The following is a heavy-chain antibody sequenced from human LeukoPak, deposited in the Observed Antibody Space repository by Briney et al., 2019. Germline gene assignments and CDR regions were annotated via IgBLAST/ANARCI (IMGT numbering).Heavy chain of an antibody. Sequence: PGGSLRLSCAASGFTFSSYSMNWVRQAPGKGLEWVSSISSSSSYIYYADSVKGRFTISRDNAKNSLYLQMNSLRAEDTAVYYCARDGTPGYYYYMDVWGKGTTVTVSS. CDR1: GFTFSSYS. V-gene: IGHV3-21*01. CDR2: ISSSSSYI. J-gene: IGHJ6*03. CDR3: ARDGTPGYYYYMDV. D-gene: IGHD1-1*01.